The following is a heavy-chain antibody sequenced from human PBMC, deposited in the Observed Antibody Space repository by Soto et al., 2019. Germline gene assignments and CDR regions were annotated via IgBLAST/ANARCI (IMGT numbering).Heavy chain of an antibody. Sequence: TLSLTCAVYGGSFSGYYWSWIRQPPGKALEWLALIDWDDDKYYSTSLKTRLTISKDTSKNQVVLTMTNMDPVDTATYYCARIRRVRGVIAPNLFDYWGQGTLVTVSS. CDR1: GGSFSGYY. D-gene: IGHD3-10*01. V-gene: IGHV2-70*01. CDR3: ARIRRVRGVIAPNLFDY. J-gene: IGHJ4*02. CDR2: IDWDDDK.